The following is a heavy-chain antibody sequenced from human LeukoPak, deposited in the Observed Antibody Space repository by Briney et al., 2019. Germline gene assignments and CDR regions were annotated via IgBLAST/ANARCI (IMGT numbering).Heavy chain of an antibody. J-gene: IGHJ6*02. CDR1: GYTFTSYG. D-gene: IGHD1-26*01. CDR2: ISAYNGNT. Sequence: ASVKVSCKASGYTFTSYGISWVRQAPGQGLEWMGWISAYNGNTNYAQKLQGRVTMTTDTSTGTAYVELRSLRSDDTAAYYCARDQYGSYYVNYYYYGMDVWGQGTTVTVSS. V-gene: IGHV1-18*01. CDR3: ARDQYGSYYVNYYYYGMDV.